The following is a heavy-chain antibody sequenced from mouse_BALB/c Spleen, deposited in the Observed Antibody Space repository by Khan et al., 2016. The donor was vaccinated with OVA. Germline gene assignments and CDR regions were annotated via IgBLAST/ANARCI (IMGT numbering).Heavy chain of an antibody. CDR1: GYTFTSYY. D-gene: IGHD2-1*01. CDR3: ARWGGNYPSYAMDY. J-gene: IGHJ4*01. CDR2: IYPGNVNT. V-gene: IGHV1S56*01. Sequence: VQLQESGPELVKPGASMRISCKASGYTFTSYYIHWVKQRPGQGLEWIGGIYPGNVNTNYNEKFKGKATLTADTSSSTAYMQLSSLTSEDSAVYFWARWGGNYPSYAMDYWGQGTSVTVSS.